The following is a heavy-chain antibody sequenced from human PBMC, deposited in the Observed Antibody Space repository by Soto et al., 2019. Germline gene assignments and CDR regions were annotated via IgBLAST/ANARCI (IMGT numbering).Heavy chain of an antibody. J-gene: IGHJ6*02. V-gene: IGHV5-51*01. CDR2: IYPGDSET. CDR3: AKHGHHSAASYSCHA. CDR1: GYGLSSSW. D-gene: IGHD2-15*01. Sequence: RGSLRVSSQASGYGLSSSWIAWVRQSPGKGLEWMGIIYPGDSETRYSPSFRGQVTFSADTSTNTAFLQWSRLQASDSGIYYCAKHGHHSAASYSCHAWG.